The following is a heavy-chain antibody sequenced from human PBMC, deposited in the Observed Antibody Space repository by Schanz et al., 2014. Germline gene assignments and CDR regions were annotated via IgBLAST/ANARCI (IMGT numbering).Heavy chain of an antibody. CDR2: ISDNGIST. Sequence: EVQLLESGGGFVQPGGSLRLSCVASGITLSGYGLHWVRQAPGKGLEWVSGISDNGISTYYADSVKGRFSISRENSKSILYLQMNSLRAEDTAVYYCAKAGSGWSTAGYYYWGQGTLVAVSS. CDR1: GITLSGYG. V-gene: IGHV3-23*01. D-gene: IGHD6-19*01. CDR3: AKAGSGWSTAGYYY. J-gene: IGHJ4*02.